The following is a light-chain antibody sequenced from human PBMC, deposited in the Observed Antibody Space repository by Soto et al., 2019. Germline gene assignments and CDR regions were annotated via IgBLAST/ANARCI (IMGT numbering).Light chain of an antibody. CDR1: QSISSN. Sequence: EIVMTQSPATLSVSPGERATLSCRASQSISSNLAWYQHKPGQAPRLLIYGASIRATGIPARFSGSGSGTEFTLTISSLQSEDFAVYYCQQYNNFYTFGQGTKLEIK. V-gene: IGKV3-15*01. CDR2: GAS. CDR3: QQYNNFYT. J-gene: IGKJ2*01.